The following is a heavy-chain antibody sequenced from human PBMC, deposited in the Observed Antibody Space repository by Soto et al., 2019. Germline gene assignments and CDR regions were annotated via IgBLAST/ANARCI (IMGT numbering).Heavy chain of an antibody. J-gene: IGHJ4*02. CDR1: GGSINNRTYY. V-gene: IGHV4-39*01. CDR2: ISYSGRT. CDR3: ARQQYYDGRGLFDY. D-gene: IGHD3-16*01. Sequence: KTSETLSLTCSVSGGSINNRTYYWGWIRQPPGKGLEWIGSISYSGRTYDNPSLKSRVTISSDTSNNQFSLKLSSVTAADTAVYYCARQQYYDGRGLFDYWGQGTLVTVSS.